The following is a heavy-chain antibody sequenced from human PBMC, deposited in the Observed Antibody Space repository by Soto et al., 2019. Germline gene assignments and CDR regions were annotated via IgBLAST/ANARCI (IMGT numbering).Heavy chain of an antibody. CDR2: INAGNGDT. V-gene: IGHV1-3*01. J-gene: IGHJ4*02. CDR3: ARDLGVVVIDY. Sequence: ASGKVSCKASGYTFTTYGIHWVRQAPGQGLEWMGWINAGNGDTKYSQKFQGRVTVTRDKSASTTYMELSSLRSEDTAVYYCARDLGVVVIDYWGQGALVTVSS. D-gene: IGHD3-22*01. CDR1: GYTFTTYG.